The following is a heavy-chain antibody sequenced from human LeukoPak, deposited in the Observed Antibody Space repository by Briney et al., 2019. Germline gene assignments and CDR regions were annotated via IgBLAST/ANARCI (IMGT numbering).Heavy chain of an antibody. J-gene: IGHJ5*02. D-gene: IGHD1-1*01. CDR2: ISSSGRLI. CDR1: GFSVSDYD. Sequence: GGSLRLSCAASGFSVSDYDMSWIRQTPGKGLEWISYISSSGRLIKNLDSVKGRFTMSKDNAKNSLYLQMTSLRTDDTDVYYCARDHGTTSDSWGQGTLVTVSS. V-gene: IGHV3-11*04. CDR3: ARDHGTTSDS.